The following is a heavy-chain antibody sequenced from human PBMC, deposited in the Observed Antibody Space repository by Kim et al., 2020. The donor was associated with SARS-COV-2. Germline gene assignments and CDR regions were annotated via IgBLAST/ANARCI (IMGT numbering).Heavy chain of an antibody. D-gene: IGHD6-19*01. CDR1: GGSLSSSSYY. CDR2: AYYIGNT. Sequence: SETLSLTCTVPGGSLSSSSYYWGWIRQPPGKGLEWIGTAYYIGNTYYNPSLKSRVTISVDTSKNQFSLKLGSVTAADTAVYYCARHRRYRSGWYVAFYYYGMDVWGKGTTVTVSS. J-gene: IGHJ6*04. V-gene: IGHV4-39*01. CDR3: ARHRRYRSGWYVAFYYYGMDV.